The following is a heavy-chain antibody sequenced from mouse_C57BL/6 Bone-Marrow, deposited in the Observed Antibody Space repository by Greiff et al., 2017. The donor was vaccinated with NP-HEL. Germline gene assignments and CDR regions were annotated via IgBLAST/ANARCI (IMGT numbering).Heavy chain of an antibody. CDR3: ARNSFITFDY. CDR1: GYTFTSYW. V-gene: IGHV1-64*01. J-gene: IGHJ2*01. CDR2: IHPNSGGT. D-gene: IGHD1-1*01. Sequence: QVQLQQPGAELVKPGASVKLSCKASGYTFTSYWMHWVKQRPGQGLEWIGMIHPNSGGTNYNEKFKSKATLTVDKSSSTANMQLSSLTAEDSAVYYCARNSFITFDYWGQGTTLTVSS.